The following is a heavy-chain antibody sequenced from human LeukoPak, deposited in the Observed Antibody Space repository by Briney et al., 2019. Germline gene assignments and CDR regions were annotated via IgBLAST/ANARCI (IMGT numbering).Heavy chain of an antibody. V-gene: IGHV4-4*09. CDR3: ARHDAGIAARPFDN. CDR1: GGSISTYY. J-gene: IGHJ4*02. Sequence: SETLSLTCTVSGGSISTYYWSWIRRPPGKGLEWIAYIHASGPTNYNPSLKSRVTISVDTSKNQFSLKLSSVTAADTAVYYCARHDAGIAARPFDNWGQGTLVTVSS. D-gene: IGHD6-6*01. CDR2: IHASGPT.